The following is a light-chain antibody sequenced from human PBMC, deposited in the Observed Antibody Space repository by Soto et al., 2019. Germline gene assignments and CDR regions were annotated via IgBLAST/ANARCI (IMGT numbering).Light chain of an antibody. J-gene: IGKJ2*01. CDR1: QSVSSDY. CDR3: QQYGGSPPYT. CDR2: GTS. V-gene: IGKV3-20*01. Sequence: EMVLTQSPGTLSLSPGDRATLSCRAGQSVSSDYLAWYQQKPGQAPRLLIYGTSSRATDIPDRFSGSGSGTDFTLTISRLEPEDFAVYFCQQYGGSPPYTFGQGTKLEI.